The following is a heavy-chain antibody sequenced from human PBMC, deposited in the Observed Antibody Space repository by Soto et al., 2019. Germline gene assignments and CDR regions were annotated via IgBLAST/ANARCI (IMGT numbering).Heavy chain of an antibody. J-gene: IGHJ4*02. CDR2: IRTGGGST. Sequence: GGSLRLSCAASGFTFSGYAMYWVRQAPGKRLEWVSTIRTGGGSTDYADSVKGRFTVSRDNSKNMLYMQMNSLRAEDTAVYYCAKRPLSIITFDYWGLGTLVTVSS. CDR3: AKRPLSIITFDY. CDR1: GFTFSGYA. V-gene: IGHV3-23*01. D-gene: IGHD3-22*01.